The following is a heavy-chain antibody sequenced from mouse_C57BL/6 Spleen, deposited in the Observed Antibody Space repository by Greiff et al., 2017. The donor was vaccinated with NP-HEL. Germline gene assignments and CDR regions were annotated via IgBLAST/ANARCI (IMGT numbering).Heavy chain of an antibody. Sequence: QVQLKESGPELVKPGASVKISCKASGYAFSSSWMNWVKQRPGKGLEWIGRIYPGDGDTNYNGKFKGKATLTADKSSSTAYMQLSSLTSEDSAVYFCARRGTPSYYFDYWGQGTTLTVSS. D-gene: IGHD2-14*01. CDR1: GYAFSSSW. CDR2: IYPGDGDT. J-gene: IGHJ2*01. CDR3: ARRGTPSYYFDY. V-gene: IGHV1-82*01.